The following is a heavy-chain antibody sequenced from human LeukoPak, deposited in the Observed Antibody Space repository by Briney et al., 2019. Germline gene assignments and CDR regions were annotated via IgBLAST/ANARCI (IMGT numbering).Heavy chain of an antibody. CDR1: GFTFDDYA. D-gene: IGHD2-8*01. Sequence: GGTLRLSCAASGFTFDDYAMHWVRQAPGKGLEWVSGISWNSGTKGYADSVKGRFTISRDNAKNSLYLQMNSLRGEDAALYYCAVLHYYAMDVWGQGTTVTVSS. CDR2: ISWNSGTK. CDR3: AVLHYYAMDV. J-gene: IGHJ6*02. V-gene: IGHV3-9*01.